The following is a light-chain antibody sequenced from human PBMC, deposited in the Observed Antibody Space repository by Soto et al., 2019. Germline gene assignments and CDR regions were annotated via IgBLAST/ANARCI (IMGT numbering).Light chain of an antibody. CDR2: DVS. J-gene: IGKJ5*01. Sequence: PWERATLSFRASQSVSNYLAWYQQKPGQAPRLLIYDVSTRATGVPARFSGSGSGTDFTLTITSLEPEDFAVYSCQQRSDWPITFGQGTRLEIK. CDR1: QSVSNY. V-gene: IGKV3-11*01. CDR3: QQRSDWPIT.